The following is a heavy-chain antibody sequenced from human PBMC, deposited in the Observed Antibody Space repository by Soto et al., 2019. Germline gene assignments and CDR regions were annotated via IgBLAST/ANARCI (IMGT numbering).Heavy chain of an antibody. J-gene: IGHJ3*02. V-gene: IGHV3-49*03. CDR1: GFTFGDYA. D-gene: IGHD5-12*01. CDR3: TRGAHSGYDSYAFDI. CDR2: IRSKAYGGTT. Sequence: SLRLSCTASGFTFGDYAMSWFRQAPGKGLEWVGFIRSKAYGGTTEYAASVKGRFTISRDDSKSIAYLQMNSLKTEDTAVYYCTRGAHSGYDSYAFDIWGQGTMVTVSS.